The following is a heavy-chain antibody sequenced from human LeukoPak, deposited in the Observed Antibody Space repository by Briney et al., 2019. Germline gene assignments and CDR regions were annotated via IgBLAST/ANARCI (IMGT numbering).Heavy chain of an antibody. CDR1: GGSITSYY. Sequence: SQTLSLTCTISGGSITSYYWSWVRQPPGKGLEWIGYVYYSGSTSYNPSLKSRVTISLDTSKKQFSLNLSSVTAADTAVYYCAAHDTSGYYSGYWGQGTLVTVSS. CDR3: AAHDTSGYYSGY. CDR2: VYYSGST. J-gene: IGHJ4*02. D-gene: IGHD3-22*01. V-gene: IGHV4-59*08.